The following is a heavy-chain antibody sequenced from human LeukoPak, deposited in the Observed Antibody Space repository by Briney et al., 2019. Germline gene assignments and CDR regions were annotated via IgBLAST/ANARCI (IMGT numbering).Heavy chain of an antibody. V-gene: IGHV3-23*01. CDR2: IIDNGYIT. CDR1: GFTFSSYA. CDR3: AKLGGQEVHNYYVVV. D-gene: IGHD3-16*01. J-gene: IGHJ6*03. Sequence: GGSLRLSCAASGFTFSSYAMSWVRQAPGKGLEWVSGIIDNGYITYYANSVRGRFTISRDNSKNTLFLQMNSLRAEDTAVYYCAKLGGQEVHNYYVVVWGKGTTVAVPS.